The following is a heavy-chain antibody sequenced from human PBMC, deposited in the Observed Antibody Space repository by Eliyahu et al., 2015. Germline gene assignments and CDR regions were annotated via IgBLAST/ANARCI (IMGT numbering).Heavy chain of an antibody. CDR2: IYWDDDK. J-gene: IGHJ4*02. Sequence: QITLKESGPTLVKPTQTLTLTCTFSGFSLSTSGVGVGWIRQPPGKALEWLALIYWDDDKPHRPSPKSRLTITKDTSKNQVVLTMTNMDPVDTATYYCAHRGIWGSYDWGQGTLVTVSS. D-gene: IGHD3-16*01. CDR1: GFSLSTSGVG. V-gene: IGHV2-5*02. CDR3: AHRGIWGSYD.